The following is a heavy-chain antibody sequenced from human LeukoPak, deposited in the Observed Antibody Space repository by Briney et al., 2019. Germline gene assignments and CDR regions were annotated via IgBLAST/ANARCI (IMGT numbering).Heavy chain of an antibody. V-gene: IGHV5-51*01. CDR2: INPGDSDT. D-gene: IGHD6-19*01. J-gene: IGHJ4*02. CDR1: GYTFASYW. CDR3: ARRIGSGWYDY. Sequence: PGESLKISCQGSGYTFASYWIGWVRQMPGKGLEWLGIINPGDSDTRYSPSFQGQVTISADKSISTANLQWSSLKASDTAMYYCARRIGSGWYDYWGQGTLVTVSS.